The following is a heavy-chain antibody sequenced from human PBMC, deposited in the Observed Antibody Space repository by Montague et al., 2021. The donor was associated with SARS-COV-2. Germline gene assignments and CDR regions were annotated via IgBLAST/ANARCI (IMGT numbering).Heavy chain of an antibody. CDR2: IYWDDDK. CDR1: GFSLNTNGMG. CDR3: ARYTSRTYGSFDY. V-gene: IGHV2-5*02. Sequence: PALVKPTQTLTLTCTVSGFSLNTNGMGVGWIRQPPGEAPAWLALIYWDDDKRYSPSLKTRLTITKDTSRNQVALTMTNVDPGDTGTYFCARYTSRTYGSFDYWGQGALVSVSS. D-gene: IGHD3-16*02. J-gene: IGHJ4*02.